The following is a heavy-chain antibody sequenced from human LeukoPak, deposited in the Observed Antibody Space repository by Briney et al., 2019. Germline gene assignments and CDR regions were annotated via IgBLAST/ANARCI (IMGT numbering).Heavy chain of an antibody. Sequence: ASVKVSCKASGYTFTSYDINWVRQATGQGLEWMGWMNPNSGNTGYAQKFQGRVTMTRNTSISTAYMELSSLRSEDTAVYYCARGYITPGHFDYWGQGTLVTVSS. CDR2: MNPNSGNT. D-gene: IGHD1-20*01. J-gene: IGHJ4*02. CDR1: GYTFTSYD. CDR3: ARGYITPGHFDY. V-gene: IGHV1-8*01.